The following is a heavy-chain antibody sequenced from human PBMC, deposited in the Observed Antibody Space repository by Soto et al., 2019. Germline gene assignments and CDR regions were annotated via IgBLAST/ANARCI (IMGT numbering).Heavy chain of an antibody. J-gene: IGHJ3*02. V-gene: IGHV4-30-2*01. CDR2: IYHSGST. Sequence: SETLSLTCAVSGGSISSGGYPWSWIRQPPGKGLEWIGYIYHSGSTYYNPSLKSRVTISVDRSKNQFSLKLSSVTAADTAVYYCASTSLVPHDAFDIWGQGTMVTVSS. D-gene: IGHD1-26*01. CDR1: GGSISSGGYP. CDR3: ASTSLVPHDAFDI.